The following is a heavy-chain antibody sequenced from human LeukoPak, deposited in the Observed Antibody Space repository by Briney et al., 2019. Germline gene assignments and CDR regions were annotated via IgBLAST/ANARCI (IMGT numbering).Heavy chain of an antibody. Sequence: GGSLRLSCAASGFTFIYYAMSWVRQAPGEGLEWVSGITGTDGSTYYADSVKGRFTISRDNSKSTLYLQMNSLRAEDTALYYCAKAFNYGSGYNYETFDSWGQGTLVTVSS. D-gene: IGHD3-10*01. CDR3: AKAFNYGSGYNYETFDS. V-gene: IGHV3-23*01. J-gene: IGHJ4*02. CDR1: GFTFIYYA. CDR2: ITGTDGST.